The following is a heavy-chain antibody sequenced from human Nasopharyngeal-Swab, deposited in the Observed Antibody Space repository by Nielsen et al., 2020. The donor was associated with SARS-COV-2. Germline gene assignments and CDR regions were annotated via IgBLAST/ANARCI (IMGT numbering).Heavy chain of an antibody. CDR2: IHYSGST. D-gene: IGHD3-9*01. Sequence: SETLSLTCSASGVSISGYYWSWIRQAPGKGLEWIGYIHYSGSTNYNPSLKSRVTISVDTSKNQFSLKLGSVTAADTAVYYCARRHYDILTGYSHHYYYYMDVWGKGTTVTVSS. CDR3: ARRHYDILTGYSHHYYYYMDV. J-gene: IGHJ6*03. CDR1: GVSISGYY. V-gene: IGHV4-59*08.